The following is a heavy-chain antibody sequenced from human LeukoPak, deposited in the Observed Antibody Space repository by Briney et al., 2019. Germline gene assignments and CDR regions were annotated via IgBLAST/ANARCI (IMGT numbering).Heavy chain of an antibody. CDR2: INHSGST. V-gene: IGHV4-34*01. D-gene: IGHD5-12*01. CDR3: ARGLGIAATNAFVY. J-gene: IGHJ4*02. CDR1: GGSFSGYY. Sequence: PSETLSLTCAVYGGSFSGYYWSWIRQPPGKGLEWIGEINHSGSTNYNPSLKSRVTISVDTSKNQFSLKLSSVTAADTAVYYCARGLGIAATNAFVYWGQGTLVTVSS.